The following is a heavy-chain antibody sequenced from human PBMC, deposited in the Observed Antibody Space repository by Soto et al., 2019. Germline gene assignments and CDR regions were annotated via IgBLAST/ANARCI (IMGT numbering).Heavy chain of an antibody. CDR1: GFTFSSYS. Sequence: EVQLVESGGGLVQPGGSLRLSCAASGFTFSSYSMNWIRQAPGKGLEWVSYISSSSSTIYYADSVKGRFTISRDNAKNSLYLQMNSLRDEDTAVYYCARESGRVTTGYFDYWGQGTLVTVPS. CDR3: ARESGRVTTGYFDY. CDR2: ISSSSSTI. J-gene: IGHJ4*02. D-gene: IGHD4-4*01. V-gene: IGHV3-48*02.